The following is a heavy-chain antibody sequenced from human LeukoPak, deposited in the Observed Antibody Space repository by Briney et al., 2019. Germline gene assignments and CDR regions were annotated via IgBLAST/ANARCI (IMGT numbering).Heavy chain of an antibody. CDR3: ARLVYSDPNYFDY. Sequence: SETLSLTCTVSGGSIDNSNCYFWVWLRQPPGKGLEWIGSISYVGQTFYNSSLESRVTLSVDKSRNQFSLRLRSVTAADTAVFHCARLVYSDPNYFDYWGQGSLVSVSS. CDR1: GGSIDNSNCYF. CDR2: ISYVGQT. V-gene: IGHV4-39*01. J-gene: IGHJ4*02. D-gene: IGHD1-26*01.